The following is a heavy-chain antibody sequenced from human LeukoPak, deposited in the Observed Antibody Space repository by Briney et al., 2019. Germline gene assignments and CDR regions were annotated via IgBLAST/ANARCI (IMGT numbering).Heavy chain of an antibody. J-gene: IGHJ4*02. CDR2: IFYSGST. CDR1: GGSISSYY. D-gene: IGHD4-17*01. V-gene: IGHV4-39*01. CDR3: ARGPQGVTRPEY. Sequence: SETLSLTCTVSGGSISSYYWGWIRQPPGKGLEWIGSIFYSGSTFYNPSLKSRVTISVDTSKNQFSLRLTSMTAADTAVYYCARGPQGVTRPEYWGQGTLVTVSS.